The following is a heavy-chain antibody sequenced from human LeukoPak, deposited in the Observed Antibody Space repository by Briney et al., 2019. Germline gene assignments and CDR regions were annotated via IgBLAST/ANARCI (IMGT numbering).Heavy chain of an antibody. J-gene: IGHJ6*02. Sequence: SETLSLTCTVSGGSIGTYSWNWIRQPPGKGLEWIGYIYYSGTTNYNPSLKSRVTISVDTSKNQFSLKLSSVTAADTALYYCAKDKGATHVDYGMDVWGQGTTVTVSS. CDR2: IYYSGTT. D-gene: IGHD1-1*01. CDR3: AKDKGATHVDYGMDV. CDR1: GGSIGTYS. V-gene: IGHV4-59*01.